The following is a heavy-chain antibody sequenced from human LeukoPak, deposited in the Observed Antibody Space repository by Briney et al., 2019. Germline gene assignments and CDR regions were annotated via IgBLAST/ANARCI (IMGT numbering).Heavy chain of an antibody. Sequence: GGSLGLSCAASGFTFSSYEMNWVRQAPGKGLEWVSHISSSGSTIYYTDSVKGRFTISRDNSKNSLYLQMNSLRAEDTAIYYCARTVARIGYWGQGTLVTVSS. CDR2: ISSSGSTI. J-gene: IGHJ4*02. CDR3: ARTVARIGY. V-gene: IGHV3-48*03. CDR1: GFTFSSYE. D-gene: IGHD4-23*01.